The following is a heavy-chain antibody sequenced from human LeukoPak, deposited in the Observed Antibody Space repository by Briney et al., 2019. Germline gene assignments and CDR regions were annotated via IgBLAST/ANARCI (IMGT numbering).Heavy chain of an antibody. CDR1: GGSISSYY. CDR2: VYYSGST. Sequence: SETLSLTCTVSGGSISSYYWSWIRQPPGKELEWIGYVYYSGSTNYNPSLKSRVTISVDTSKNQFSLKLSSVTAADTAVYYCARGTRDMPFDPWGQGTLVTVSS. D-gene: IGHD3-16*01. CDR3: ARGTRDMPFDP. V-gene: IGHV4-59*01. J-gene: IGHJ5*02.